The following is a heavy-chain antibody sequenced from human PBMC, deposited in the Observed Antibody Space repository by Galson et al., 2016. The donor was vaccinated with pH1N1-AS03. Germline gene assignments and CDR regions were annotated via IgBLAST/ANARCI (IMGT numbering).Heavy chain of an antibody. CDR3: ARGPVSYANYWFPPPDY. V-gene: IGHV3-64*01. CDR2: ISGNGFST. Sequence: SLRLSCAASGFTFSTYWMSWVRQAPGKGLEYVSVISGNGFSTYYANSVKDRFTVSRDNSKNTLYLQMGSLRVEDMAVYYCARGPVSYANYWFPPPDYWGQGTLVTVSS. J-gene: IGHJ4*02. D-gene: IGHD4/OR15-4a*01. CDR1: GFTFSTYW.